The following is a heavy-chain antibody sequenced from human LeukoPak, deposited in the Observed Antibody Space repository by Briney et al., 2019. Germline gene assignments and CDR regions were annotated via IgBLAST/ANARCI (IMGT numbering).Heavy chain of an antibody. V-gene: IGHV3-9*01. CDR2: ITWNSGSI. Sequence: PGRSLRLSCAASRFTFDDYAMHWVRQAPGKGLEWVSGITWNSGSIGYADSVKGRFTISRDNAKNSLYLQINSLRAEDTALYYCAKDIGSNSRLFDYWGQGTLVTVSS. CDR1: RFTFDDYA. J-gene: IGHJ4*02. D-gene: IGHD6-13*01. CDR3: AKDIGSNSRLFDY.